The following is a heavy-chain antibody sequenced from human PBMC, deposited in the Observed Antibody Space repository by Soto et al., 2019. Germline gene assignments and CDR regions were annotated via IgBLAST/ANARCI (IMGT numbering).Heavy chain of an antibody. V-gene: IGHV1-18*01. CDR2: ISAYNGNT. CDR1: FYTFTSYG. CDR3: ARSAGATDYYYYGMDV. D-gene: IGHD1-26*01. J-gene: IGHJ6*02. Sequence: APLEVAFNASFYTFTSYGISWVRQAPVQGVEWIGWISAYNGNTNYAQKLQGRVTITTDTSTSTAYMELRSLRSDDTAVYYCARSAGATDYYYYGMDVWGQGTTVTVSS.